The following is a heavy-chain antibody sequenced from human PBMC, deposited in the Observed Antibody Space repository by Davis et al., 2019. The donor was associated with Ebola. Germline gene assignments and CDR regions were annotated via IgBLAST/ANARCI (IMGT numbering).Heavy chain of an antibody. Sequence: SETLSLTCSVSGGSISNYYWSWIRQPPGKGLEWIGEIYHSGSTNYNPSLKSRVTISVDKSKNQFSLSLSSVTAADTAVYYCARMPTVTADHWYYDLWGRGTLVAVSS. J-gene: IGHJ2*01. CDR1: GGSISNYY. V-gene: IGHV4-59*01. CDR3: ARMPTVTADHWYYDL. CDR2: IYHSGST. D-gene: IGHD4-17*01.